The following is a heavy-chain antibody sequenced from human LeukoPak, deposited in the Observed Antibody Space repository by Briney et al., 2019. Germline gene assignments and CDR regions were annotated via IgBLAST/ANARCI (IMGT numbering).Heavy chain of an antibody. CDR2: INHSGST. CDR1: GESFSGYY. V-gene: IGHV4-34*01. CDR3: ARMGSGYYPDY. Sequence: SETLSLTCAVYGESFSGYYWSWIRQPPGKGLEWIGEINHSGSTNYNPSLKSRVTISVDTSKNQFSLKLSSVTAADTAVYYCARMGSGYYPDYWGQGTLVTVSS. J-gene: IGHJ4*02. D-gene: IGHD3-22*01.